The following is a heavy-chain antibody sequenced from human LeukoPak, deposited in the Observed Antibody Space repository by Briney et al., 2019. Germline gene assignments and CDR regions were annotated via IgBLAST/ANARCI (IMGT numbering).Heavy chain of an antibody. CDR3: ARDYYDSSGYSRGIDY. J-gene: IGHJ4*02. CDR1: GFTFSSYA. Sequence: PGGSLRLSCAASGFTFSSYAMHWVCQAPGKGLEWVAVISYDGSNKYYADSVKGRFTISRDNSKNTLYLQMNSLRAEDTAVYYCARDYYDSSGYSRGIDYWGQGTLVTVSS. D-gene: IGHD3-22*01. V-gene: IGHV3-30*01. CDR2: ISYDGSNK.